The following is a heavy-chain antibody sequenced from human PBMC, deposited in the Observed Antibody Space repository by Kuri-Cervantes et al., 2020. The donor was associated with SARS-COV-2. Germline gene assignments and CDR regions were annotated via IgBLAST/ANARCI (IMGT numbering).Heavy chain of an antibody. V-gene: IGHV3-30*04. D-gene: IGHD3-22*01. CDR1: GFTFSSYA. CDR3: ARDPDYYDSSGYYGGFDY. Sequence: GGSLRLSCAASGFTFSSYAMHWVRQAPGKGLEWVAVISYDGSNKYYADSVKGRFTTSRDNSKNTLYLQMNSLRAEDTAVYYCARDPDYYDSSGYYGGFDYWGQGTLVTVSS. J-gene: IGHJ4*02. CDR2: ISYDGSNK.